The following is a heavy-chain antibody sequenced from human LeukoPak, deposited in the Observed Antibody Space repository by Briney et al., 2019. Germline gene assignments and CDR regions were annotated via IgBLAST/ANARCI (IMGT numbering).Heavy chain of an antibody. V-gene: IGHV3-53*01. CDR1: GFTVSSNY. D-gene: IGHD3-10*01. Sequence: PGGSLRLSCAASGFTVSSNYMNWVRQAPGKGLEWLSVMYSGGSTYYAASVEGRFTISRDNSKNTVYLQMNSLRAEDTAVYFCARGGPGVFAYWGQGTLVTVSS. CDR2: MYSGGST. CDR3: ARGGPGVFAY. J-gene: IGHJ4*02.